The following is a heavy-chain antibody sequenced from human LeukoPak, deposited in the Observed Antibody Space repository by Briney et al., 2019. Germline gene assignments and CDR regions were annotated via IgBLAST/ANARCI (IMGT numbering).Heavy chain of an antibody. CDR3: ARGARIAMIVVGPLDY. D-gene: IGHD3-22*01. V-gene: IGHV1-46*01. Sequence: ASVKVSCKASGYTFTSYYIHWVRQAPGQGLEWMGIINPSGGSTTYAQRFQSRVTMTRDTSTSTVYMELSSLRSEDTAVYYCARGARIAMIVVGPLDYWGQGTLVTVSS. CDR1: GYTFTSYY. J-gene: IGHJ4*02. CDR2: INPSGGST.